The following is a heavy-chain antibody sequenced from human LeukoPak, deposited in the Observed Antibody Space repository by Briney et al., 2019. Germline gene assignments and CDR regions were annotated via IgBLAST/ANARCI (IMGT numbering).Heavy chain of an antibody. Sequence: GGSLRLSCAVSGITLGNYGMSWVRQPPGKGLEWVAGISDSGGSTNYADSVKGRFTISRDTPRNTLYLQMNSLRAEDTAVYFCAKRGVVIRVFLVGFHKEAYYFDSSGQGALVTVSS. D-gene: IGHD3-10*01. V-gene: IGHV3-23*01. CDR2: ISDSGGST. J-gene: IGHJ4*02. CDR3: AKRGVVIRVFLVGFHKEAYYFDS. CDR1: GITLGNYG.